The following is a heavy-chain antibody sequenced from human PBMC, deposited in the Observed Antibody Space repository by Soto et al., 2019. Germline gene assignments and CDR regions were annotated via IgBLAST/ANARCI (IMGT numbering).Heavy chain of an antibody. V-gene: IGHV3-64D*06. D-gene: IGHD3-16*01. CDR2: ISSDGRST. J-gene: IGHJ4*02. Sequence: ESLKIACSVSGFSLSSYAMHWVRQAPGKGLEYASSISSDGRSTYYAASVRGRFTISRDNSKNMLYLQMSSLRPEDTAIYYCVKDRFIDYWGQGTPVTVSS. CDR3: VKDRFIDY. CDR1: GFSLSSYA.